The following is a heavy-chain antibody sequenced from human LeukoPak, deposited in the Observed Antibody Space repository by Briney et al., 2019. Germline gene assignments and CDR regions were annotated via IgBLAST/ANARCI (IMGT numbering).Heavy chain of an antibody. CDR2: ICSDGST. Sequence: PGGSLRLSCAASGFTVSSNYMSWVRQAPGKGLEWVSVICSDGSTYYADAVKGRFTISRDNSKNTLYLQMNRLRAEDTAVYYCARDSRRGHSYIDAFDIWGQGTMVTVSS. J-gene: IGHJ3*02. V-gene: IGHV3-53*01. D-gene: IGHD5-18*01. CDR3: ARDSRRGHSYIDAFDI. CDR1: GFTVSSNY.